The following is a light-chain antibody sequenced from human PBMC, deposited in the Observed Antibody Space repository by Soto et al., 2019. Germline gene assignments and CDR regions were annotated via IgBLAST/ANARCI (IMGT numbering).Light chain of an antibody. CDR3: QQYNDWPPT. V-gene: IGKV3-15*01. J-gene: IGKJ1*01. Sequence: IVLSQSPAPLSVSPGERATLSCRASQRVRSNLAWYQQNPGQPPSLLIYSASTSATGIPGRFSGRGSGTEFTLTISGLQSEDFAVYCCQQYNDWPPTFGQGTKVDIK. CDR2: SAS. CDR1: QRVRSN.